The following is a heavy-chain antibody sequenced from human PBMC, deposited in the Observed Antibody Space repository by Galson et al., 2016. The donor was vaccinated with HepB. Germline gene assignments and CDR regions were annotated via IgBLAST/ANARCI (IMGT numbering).Heavy chain of an antibody. CDR3: AKQFVDV. CDR1: GFTLRSLA. Sequence: SLRLSCAASGFTLRSLAMNWVRQAPGKGLEWVSSISEYGDTTDYADSVKGRFTISRDNPKNTLYLRMDSLRVEDTAVYYCAKQFVDVWGQGTTVTVSS. D-gene: IGHD3-16*01. V-gene: IGHV3-23*01. J-gene: IGHJ6*02. CDR2: ISEYGDTT.